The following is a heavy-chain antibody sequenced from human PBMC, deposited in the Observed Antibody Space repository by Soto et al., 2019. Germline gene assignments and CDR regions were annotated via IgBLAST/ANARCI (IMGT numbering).Heavy chain of an antibody. J-gene: IGHJ4*02. CDR2: IYWNDDK. Sequence: SVPKLVNHTQTLTLTCTFSGFSLSTSGVGVGWIRQPPGKALEWLALIYWNDDKRYSPSLKSRLTITKDTSKNQVVLTMTNMDPVDTATYYCAHRNYDFWSGYYTSFWGQGTLVTVSS. CDR3: AHRNYDFWSGYYTSF. D-gene: IGHD3-3*01. V-gene: IGHV2-5*01. CDR1: GFSLSTSGVG.